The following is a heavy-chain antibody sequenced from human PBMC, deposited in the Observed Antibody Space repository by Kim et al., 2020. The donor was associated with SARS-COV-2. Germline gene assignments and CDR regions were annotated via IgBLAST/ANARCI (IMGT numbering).Heavy chain of an antibody. V-gene: IGHV5-51*01. CDR1: GYSFTSYW. Sequence: GESLKISCKGSGYSFTSYWIGWVRQMPGKGLEWMGIIYPGDSDTRYSPSFQGQVTISADKSISTAYLQWSSLKASDTAMYYCACTTYDSSGYYVPPFDYWGQGTLVTVSS. CDR2: IYPGDSDT. J-gene: IGHJ4*02. D-gene: IGHD3-22*01. CDR3: ACTTYDSSGYYVPPFDY.